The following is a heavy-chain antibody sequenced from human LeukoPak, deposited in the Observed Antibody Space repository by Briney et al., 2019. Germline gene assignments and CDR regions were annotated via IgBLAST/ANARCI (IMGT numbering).Heavy chain of an antibody. J-gene: IGHJ4*02. D-gene: IGHD3-10*01. CDR2: ISYDGSNK. CDR1: GFTFSSYA. Sequence: GGSLRLSCAASGFTFSSYAMHWVRQAPGKGPEWVAVISYDGSNKYYADSVKGRFTISRDNSKNTLYLQMNSLRAEDTAVYYCARDSTYYYDSGSSGPHYFTPGAREPWSPSPQ. V-gene: IGHV3-30*01. CDR3: ARDSTYYYDSGSSGPHYFTP.